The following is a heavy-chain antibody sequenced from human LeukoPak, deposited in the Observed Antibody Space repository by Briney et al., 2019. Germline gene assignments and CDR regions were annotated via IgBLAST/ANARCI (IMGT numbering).Heavy chain of an antibody. D-gene: IGHD6-19*01. CDR2: IYYSGRT. CDR1: GGSVSSGSYY. V-gene: IGHV4-61*01. CDR3: ARDHDSSGWYYFDY. Sequence: SETLSLTCTVSGGSVSSGSYYWSWIRQPPGKGLEWIGYIYYSGRTNYNPSLKSRVTISVDTSKSQFSLKLSSVTAADTAVYYCARDHDSSGWYYFDYWGQGTLVTVSS. J-gene: IGHJ4*02.